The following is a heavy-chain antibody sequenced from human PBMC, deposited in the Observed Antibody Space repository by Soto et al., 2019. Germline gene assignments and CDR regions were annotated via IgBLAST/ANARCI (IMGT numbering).Heavy chain of an antibody. CDR3: ATRITVFGLLIPPFDP. D-gene: IGHD3-3*01. CDR1: GGSVNGYY. CDR2: INHTGGT. J-gene: IGHJ5*02. V-gene: IGHV4-34*01. Sequence: PSETLSLTCAVYGGSVNGYYWNWIRQPPGKGLEWIGEINHTGGTHYNPSLKGRVTMSVDTSKNQFSLRLSSVIAADTAIYYCATRITVFGLLIPPFDPWGQGTQVTVSS.